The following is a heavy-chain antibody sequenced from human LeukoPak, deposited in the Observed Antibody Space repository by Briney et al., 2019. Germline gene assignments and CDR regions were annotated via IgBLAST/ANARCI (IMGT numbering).Heavy chain of an antibody. V-gene: IGHV1-69*04. J-gene: IGHJ6*02. Sequence: GASVKVSCKASGGTFSSYAISWVRQAPGQGLEWMGRIIPILGIANYAQKFQGRVTITADKSTSTVYMELSSLRSEDTAVYYCAREEGIAVQYGMDVWGQGTTVTVSS. CDR2: IIPILGIA. CDR3: AREEGIAVQYGMDV. CDR1: GGTFSSYA. D-gene: IGHD6-19*01.